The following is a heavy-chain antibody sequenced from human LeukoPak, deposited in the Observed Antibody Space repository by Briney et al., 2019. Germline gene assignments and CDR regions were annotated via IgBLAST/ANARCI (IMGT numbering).Heavy chain of an antibody. J-gene: IGHJ3*02. CDR1: GGSFSGYY. V-gene: IGHV4-34*01. CDR2: INHSGST. CDR3: ARGSDVAFDI. Sequence: SETLPLTCAVYGGSFSGYYWSWIRQPPGKGLEWIGEINHSGSTNYNPSLKSRVTISVDTSKNQFSLKLSSVTAADTAVYYCARGSDVAFDIWGQGTMVTVSS.